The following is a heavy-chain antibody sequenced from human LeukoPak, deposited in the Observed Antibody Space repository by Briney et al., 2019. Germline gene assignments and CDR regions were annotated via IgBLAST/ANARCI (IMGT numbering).Heavy chain of an antibody. D-gene: IGHD6-19*01. Sequence: AGSLRLSCAASGFTFSSYGMHWVRQAPGKGLEWVAVIWYDGSNKYYADSVKGRFTISRDNSKNTLYLQMNSLRAEDAAVYYCARLCCDWYGGPDYWGQGTLVTVSS. CDR3: ARLCCDWYGGPDY. CDR1: GFTFSSYG. V-gene: IGHV3-33*01. CDR2: IWYDGSNK. J-gene: IGHJ4*02.